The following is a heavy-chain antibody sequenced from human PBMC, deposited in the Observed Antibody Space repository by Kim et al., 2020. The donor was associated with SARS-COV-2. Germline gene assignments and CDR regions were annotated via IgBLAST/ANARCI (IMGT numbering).Heavy chain of an antibody. V-gene: IGHV4-59*01. CDR1: GGSISSYY. Sequence: SETLSLTCTVSGGSISSYYWSWIRQPPGKGLEWIGYIYYSGSTNYNPSLKSRVTISVDTSKNQFSLKLSSVTAADTAVYYCARDVVAGAYFDYWGQGTLVTVSS. CDR3: ARDVVAGAYFDY. J-gene: IGHJ4*02. CDR2: IYYSGST. D-gene: IGHD2-15*01.